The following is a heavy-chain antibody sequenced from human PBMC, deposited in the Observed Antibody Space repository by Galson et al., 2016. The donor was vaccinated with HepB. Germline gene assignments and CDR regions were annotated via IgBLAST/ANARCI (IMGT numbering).Heavy chain of an antibody. CDR1: GFTFSDYG. J-gene: IGHJ5*02. V-gene: IGHV3-30*02. CDR2: AWYDGSKK. D-gene: IGHD6-6*01. CDR3: AKGQLVGGRPNFFDP. Sequence: SLRLSCAASGFTFSDYGMHWVRQAPGKGLEWVASAWYDGSKKYNEDSVKGRFTVSRDNAKTSLYLQMNSLRPDDTGVYYWAKGQLVGGRPNFFDPWGPGTLVTVSS.